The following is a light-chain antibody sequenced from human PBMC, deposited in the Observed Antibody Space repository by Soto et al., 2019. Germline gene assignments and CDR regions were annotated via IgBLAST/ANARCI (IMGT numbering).Light chain of an antibody. Sequence: AIQVPQSPSSLSASVIERVTITCRASQGIRNGLSWYQQKPGKAPKLLIYAASSLQSGVPSRFSGSGSGTDFTLTISSLQPEDFATYYCLQDYSFPRTFGGGTKVDI. CDR3: LQDYSFPRT. J-gene: IGKJ4*01. V-gene: IGKV1-6*02. CDR2: AAS. CDR1: QGIRNG.